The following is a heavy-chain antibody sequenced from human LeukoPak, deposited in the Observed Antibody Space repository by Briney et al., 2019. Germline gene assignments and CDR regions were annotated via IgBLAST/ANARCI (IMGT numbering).Heavy chain of an antibody. CDR3: ASYYGGNSAHY. Sequence: GGSLRLSCAASGFTFSSNYMSWVRQAPGKGLEGVSVIYSGGTTYYADSVKGRFTISRHNSKNTLYLQMNSLRAEDTAVYYCASYYGGNSAHYWGQGTLVTVSS. V-gene: IGHV3-53*04. CDR1: GFTFSSNY. J-gene: IGHJ4*02. CDR2: IYSGGTT. D-gene: IGHD4-23*01.